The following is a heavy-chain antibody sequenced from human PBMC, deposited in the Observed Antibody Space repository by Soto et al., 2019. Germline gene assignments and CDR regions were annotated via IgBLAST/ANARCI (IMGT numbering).Heavy chain of an antibody. CDR2: IIPIFGTA. CDR1: GGTFSSYN. Sequence: QVQLVQSGAEVKKPGSSVTVSCKASGGTFSSYNISWLRQAPGQGLECMGGIIPIFGTANYAQKFQGRVTITADESTSTAYMELSSLRSEDTAVYYCARGNHRWLQLWYFDLWGRGTLVTVSS. CDR3: ARGNHRWLQLWYFDL. D-gene: IGHD5-12*01. J-gene: IGHJ2*01. V-gene: IGHV1-69*01.